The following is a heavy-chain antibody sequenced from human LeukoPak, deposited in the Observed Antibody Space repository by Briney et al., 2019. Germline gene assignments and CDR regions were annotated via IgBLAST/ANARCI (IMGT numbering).Heavy chain of an antibody. CDR3: ATGRSIRYFDY. CDR2: IHYSGTT. CDR1: GGSTSHYY. Sequence: SETLSLTCTVSGGSTSHYYWNWIRQPPGQGLEWIGYIHYSGTTNYNPSLKSRVSISIDTSKSQFSLKLTSATAADTAIYYCATGRSIRYFDYWGQGTLLSVSS. D-gene: IGHD3-9*01. V-gene: IGHV4-59*08. J-gene: IGHJ4*02.